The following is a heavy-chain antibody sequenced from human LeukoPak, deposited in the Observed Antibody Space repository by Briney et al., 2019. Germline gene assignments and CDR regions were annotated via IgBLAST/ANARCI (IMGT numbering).Heavy chain of an antibody. CDR1: GGSISRYY. CDR3: ARIAYCGGDCRRTGGFDI. CDR2: IYYSGST. Sequence: PSETLSLTCTVSGGSISRYYWSWIRQPPGEGLEWIGYIYYSGSTNYNPSLKSRVTISVDTSKDQFSLKLSSVTAADTAVYHCARIAYCGGDCRRTGGFDIWGQGTMVTVSS. J-gene: IGHJ3*02. D-gene: IGHD2-21*02. V-gene: IGHV4-59*01.